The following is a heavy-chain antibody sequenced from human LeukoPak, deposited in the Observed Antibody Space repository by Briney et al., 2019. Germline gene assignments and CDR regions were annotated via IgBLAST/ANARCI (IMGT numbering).Heavy chain of an antibody. Sequence: SETLSLTCTVSGGSISSYYWSWIRQPAGKGLEWIGRIYTSGSTNNNPTLKSRVTMSVATSKNHLPLKLKSLTAADTAVYYCGSARPDILTGYPGIFWFDPWGQATLVTVSS. V-gene: IGHV4-4*07. CDR3: GSARPDILTGYPGIFWFDP. CDR1: GGSISSYY. J-gene: IGHJ5*02. D-gene: IGHD3-9*01. CDR2: IYTSGST.